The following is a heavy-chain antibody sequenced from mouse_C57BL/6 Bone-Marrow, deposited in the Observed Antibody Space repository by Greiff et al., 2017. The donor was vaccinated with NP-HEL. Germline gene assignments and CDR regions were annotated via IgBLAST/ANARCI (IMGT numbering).Heavy chain of an antibody. V-gene: IGHV5-4*01. CDR1: GFTFSSYA. Sequence: EVQGVESGGGLVKPGGSLKLSCAASGFTFSSYAMSWVRQTPEKRLEWVATISDGGSYTYYPDNVTGRFTISRDNAKNNLYLQMSHLKSEDTAMYYCAREIDEAMDYWGQGTSVTVSS. J-gene: IGHJ4*01. CDR2: ISDGGSYT. CDR3: AREIDEAMDY.